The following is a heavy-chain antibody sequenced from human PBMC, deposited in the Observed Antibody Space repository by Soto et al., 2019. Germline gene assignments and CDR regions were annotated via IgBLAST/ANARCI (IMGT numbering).Heavy chain of an antibody. CDR3: AKEMEDSITIFGVVIIDFDY. J-gene: IGHJ4*02. D-gene: IGHD3-3*01. CDR1: GFTFSSYA. Sequence: EVQLLESGGGLVQPGGSLRLSCAASGFTFSSYAMSWVRQAPGKGLEWVSAIRGSGGSTYYADSVKGRFTISRDNSKNTLYLQMNSLRAEDTAVYYCAKEMEDSITIFGVVIIDFDYWGQGTLVTVSS. V-gene: IGHV3-23*01. CDR2: IRGSGGST.